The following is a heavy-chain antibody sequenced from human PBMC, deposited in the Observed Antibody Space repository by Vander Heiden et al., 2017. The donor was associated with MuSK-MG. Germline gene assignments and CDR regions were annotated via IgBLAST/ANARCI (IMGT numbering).Heavy chain of an antibody. CDR2: IYSGGST. CDR1: GCTVRSNY. CDR3: ARTVVVPAAADY. D-gene: IGHD2-2*01. J-gene: IGHJ4*02. V-gene: IGHV3-66*01. Sequence: EVQLVESGGGLVQPGGSLRLSCAASGCTVRSNYMSWVRQAPGKGLEWVSVIYSGGSTYYADSVKGRFTISRDNSKNTLYLQMNSLRAEDTAVYYCARTVVVPAAADYWGQGTLVTVSS.